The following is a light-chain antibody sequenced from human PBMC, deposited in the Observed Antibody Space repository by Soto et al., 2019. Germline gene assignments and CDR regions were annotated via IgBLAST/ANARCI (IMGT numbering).Light chain of an antibody. CDR3: QQSFSTFT. CDR1: QSISRF. Sequence: DVQMTQSPSSLSASVGDKVTITCRASQSISRFLNWYQQKPGKAPNLLIYAASTLQSEVPPRFSGSGSGTEFTLTINSLQPEDFATYYCQQSFSTFTFGQGTRLEIK. V-gene: IGKV1-39*01. CDR2: AAS. J-gene: IGKJ5*01.